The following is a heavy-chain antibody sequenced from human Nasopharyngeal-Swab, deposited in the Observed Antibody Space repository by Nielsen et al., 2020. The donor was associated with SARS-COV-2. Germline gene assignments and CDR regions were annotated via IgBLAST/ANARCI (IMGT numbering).Heavy chain of an antibody. D-gene: IGHD6-6*01. CDR2: ISGSGGST. CDR3: AKDAIEYSSSSWFGWFDP. J-gene: IGHJ5*02. Sequence: WIRQPPGKGLEWVSAISGSGGSTYYADSVKGRSTISRDNSKNTLYLQMNSLRAEDTAVYYCAKDAIEYSSSSWFGWFDPWGQGTLVTVSS. V-gene: IGHV3-23*01.